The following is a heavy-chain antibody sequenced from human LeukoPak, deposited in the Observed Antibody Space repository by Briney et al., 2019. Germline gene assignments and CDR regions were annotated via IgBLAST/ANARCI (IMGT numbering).Heavy chain of an antibody. CDR3: ARAVRKNYYHYYMDV. Sequence: PSVTLSLTCSVSGCSITSNYWNWIRQPPGKVLEWIGYMYFSGRITYNPSLKSRITMSVDTPKNHFSLKLTSVTAADTAVYYCARAVRKNYYHYYMDVWGKGTTVTVSS. J-gene: IGHJ6*03. CDR1: GCSITSNY. V-gene: IGHV4-59*01. CDR2: MYFSGRI.